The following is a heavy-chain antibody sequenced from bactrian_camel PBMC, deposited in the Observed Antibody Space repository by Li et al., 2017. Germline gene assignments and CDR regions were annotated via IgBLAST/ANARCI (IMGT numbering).Heavy chain of an antibody. V-gene: IGHV3S28*01. CDR2: ITDNGRYT. Sequence: LVESGGGLVQPGGSLRLSCVPSGDARNSAYFSWVRRAPGKGLEWVSAITDNGRYTYYAESVKGRFTISRDNAKNTLYLRLDSLKTEDTAMYHCTNFAVPGNLWGKGTQVTVS. CDR1: GDARNSAY. J-gene: IGHJ7*01.